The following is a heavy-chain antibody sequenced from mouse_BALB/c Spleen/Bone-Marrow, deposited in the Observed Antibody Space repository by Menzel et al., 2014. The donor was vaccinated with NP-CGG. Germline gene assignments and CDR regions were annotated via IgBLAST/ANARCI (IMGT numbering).Heavy chain of an antibody. J-gene: IGHJ4*01. CDR2: IYPSDTYT. D-gene: IGHD1-1*01. CDR3: TRYGNSHYYAVDY. V-gene: IGHV1-69*02. CDR1: GYTFTSYW. Sequence: QVQLQQSGVELVRPGASVKLSCRASGYTFTSYWINWVKRRPGQGLEWIGNIYPSDTYTNYNQRFKDKATLTVDKSSSTAYMQLSSPTSEDSAVYYCTRYGNSHYYAVDYWGQGTSVTVSS.